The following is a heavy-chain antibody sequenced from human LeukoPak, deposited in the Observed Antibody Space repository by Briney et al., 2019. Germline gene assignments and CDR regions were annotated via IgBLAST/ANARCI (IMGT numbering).Heavy chain of an antibody. CDR2: ISAYNGNT. D-gene: IGHD5-24*01. V-gene: IGHV1-18*01. J-gene: IGHJ5*02. Sequence: ASVKVSCKASGYAFSSCGISWVRQAPGQGLEWMGWISAYNGNTNYAQKLQGRVTMTTDTSTSTAYMELKSLRSDDTAVYYCARAGVGDGYNYGWFDPWGQGTLVTVSS. CDR3: ARAGVGDGYNYGWFDP. CDR1: GYAFSSCG.